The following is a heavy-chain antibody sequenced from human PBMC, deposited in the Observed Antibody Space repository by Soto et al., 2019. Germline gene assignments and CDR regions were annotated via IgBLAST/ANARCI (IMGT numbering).Heavy chain of an antibody. CDR1: GGSISSYY. CDR2: IYYSGST. CDR3: ARGRSIAAAGNFDY. V-gene: IGHV4-59*01. D-gene: IGHD6-13*01. J-gene: IGHJ4*02. Sequence: SETLSLTCTVSGGSISSYYWSWIRQPPGKGLEWIGYIYYSGSTNYNPSLKSRVTISVDTSKNQFSLKLSSVTAADTAVYYCARGRSIAAAGNFDYWGQGTLVTVSS.